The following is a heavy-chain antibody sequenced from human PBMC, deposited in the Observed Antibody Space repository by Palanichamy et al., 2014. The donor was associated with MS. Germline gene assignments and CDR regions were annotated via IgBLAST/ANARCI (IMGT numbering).Heavy chain of an antibody. V-gene: IGHV4-39*01. Sequence: QLQLQESGPGLVKPSETLSLTCTVSDGSISSSSYYWGWIRQPPRKGLEWIGSIYYSGSTYYNPSLKSRVTISVDTSKNQFSLRLSSVTAADTAVYYCARGYAYGSGSFYNYWGQGTLVTVSS. CDR1: DGSISSSSYY. D-gene: IGHD3-10*01. CDR2: IYYSGST. CDR3: ARGYAYGSGSFYNY. J-gene: IGHJ4*02.